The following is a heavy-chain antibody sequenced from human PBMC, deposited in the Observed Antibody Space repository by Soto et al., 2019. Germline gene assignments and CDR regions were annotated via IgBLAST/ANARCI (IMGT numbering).Heavy chain of an antibody. J-gene: IGHJ4*02. CDR1: GVLFTSYS. CDR3: AFGAWNHYYFDY. D-gene: IGHD1-1*01. CDR2: CWYDASVQ. Sequence: QVQVVESGGGVVQPGESLRLSCTTSGVLFTSYSMHWVRRAPGKGLEWMATCWYDASVQKYSDSVKGRLIVSRAPGNSTLYLQMDSVRAEDTALYYCAFGAWNHYYFDYLGQEIPVTV. V-gene: IGHV3-33*01.